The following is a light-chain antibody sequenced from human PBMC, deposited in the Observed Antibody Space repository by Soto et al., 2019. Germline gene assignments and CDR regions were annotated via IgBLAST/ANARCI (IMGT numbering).Light chain of an antibody. CDR1: QTINNRY. CDR3: HHYDNSPPFP. J-gene: IGKJ3*01. V-gene: IGKV3-20*01. CDR2: AAS. Sequence: EIVLTQSPGTLSLSPGERAILSCRASQTINNRYLAWHQQMPGRAPRLLIHAASSRAACIPDRFSVSGSGTDFTFTITRLEPEDFAIYYCHHYDNSPPFPFGPGTTVDI.